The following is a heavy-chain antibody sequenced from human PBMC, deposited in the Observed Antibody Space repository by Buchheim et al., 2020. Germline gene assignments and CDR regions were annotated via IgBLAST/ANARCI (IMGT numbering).Heavy chain of an antibody. CDR1: GFTFSSFA. V-gene: IGHV3-23*01. CDR3: AKVFYYYASGSPFDY. J-gene: IGHJ4*02. D-gene: IGHD3-10*01. Sequence: EVQLLESGGGLVQPGGSLRLSCAASGFTFSSFAMSWVRQAPGQGLDWVSVISASGGRTYFADSVKGRFTISIDNSKNTVYLQMNSLRAEDTAVYYCAKVFYYYASGSPFDYWGQGT. CDR2: ISASGGRT.